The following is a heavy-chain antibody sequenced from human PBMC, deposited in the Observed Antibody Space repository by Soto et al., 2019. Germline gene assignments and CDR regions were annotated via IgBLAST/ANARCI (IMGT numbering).Heavy chain of an antibody. D-gene: IGHD6-19*01. V-gene: IGHV7-4-1*01. CDR3: ARDVGSSGWYEYYYYGMDV. J-gene: IGHJ6*02. CDR2: INTNTGNP. CDR1: GYTFTSYA. Sequence: ASVKVSCKASGYTFTSYAMNWVRQAPGQGLEWMGWINTNTGNPTYAQGFTGRFVFSLDTSVSTAYLQICSLKAEDTAVYYCARDVGSSGWYEYYYYGMDVWGQGTTVTVSS.